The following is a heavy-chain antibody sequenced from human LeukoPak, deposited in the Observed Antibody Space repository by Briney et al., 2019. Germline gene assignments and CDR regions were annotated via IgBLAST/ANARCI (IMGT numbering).Heavy chain of an antibody. CDR2: ICDSGTT. D-gene: IGHD5-24*01. CDR3: ARRGDGYNFDY. Sequence: SETLSLTCTVSGGSISSNCWSWIRQPPGKGLEWIGYICDSGTTKYNPSLKSRVTISVDTSKNQFSLKLSSVTAADTAVYYCARRGDGYNFDYWGQGTLVTVSS. J-gene: IGHJ4*02. CDR1: GGSISSNC. V-gene: IGHV4-59*01.